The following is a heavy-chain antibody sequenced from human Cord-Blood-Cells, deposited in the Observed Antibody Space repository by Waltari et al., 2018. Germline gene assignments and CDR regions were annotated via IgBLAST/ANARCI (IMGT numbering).Heavy chain of an antibody. V-gene: IGHV4-34*01. D-gene: IGHD3-9*01. CDR1: GGSFSGYY. CDR2: INHSGST. J-gene: IGHJ6*02. CDR3: ASGHYDILTGYYYGMDV. Sequence: QVQLQQWGAGLLKPSETLSLTCAVYGGSFSGYYWSCIRQPPGKGLEWIGEINHSGSTNYNPSLKSRVTISVDTSKNQFSLKLSSVTAADTAVYYCASGHYDILTGYYYGMDVWGQGTTVTVSS.